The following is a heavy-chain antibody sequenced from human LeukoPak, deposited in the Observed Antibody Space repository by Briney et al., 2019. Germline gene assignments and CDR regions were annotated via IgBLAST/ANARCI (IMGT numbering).Heavy chain of an antibody. V-gene: IGHV3-7*01. CDR3: ARDGTAAGLYFDL. CDR1: GFTFTDYW. Sequence: GGSLRLSCAVAGFTFTDYWMNWVRQAPGKGLEWVASIRQDGGEKYYVDSVKGRFTISRDNTKNSLYLQMSALRAEDTAIYYCARDGTAAGLYFDLWGQGTLVTVSS. D-gene: IGHD6-13*01. CDR2: IRQDGGEK. J-gene: IGHJ4*01.